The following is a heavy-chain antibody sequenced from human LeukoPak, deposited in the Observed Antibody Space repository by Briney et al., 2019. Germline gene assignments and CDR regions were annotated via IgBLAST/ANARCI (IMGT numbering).Heavy chain of an antibody. CDR3: AREDASAFDI. V-gene: IGHV3-21*01. Sequence: PGGSLRLSCAVSGFTFSNYDMNWVRQAPGKGLEWVSSISSGSSYIYYTDSVKGRFTIPRDNAKNSLYLQMNSLRAEDTAVYYCAREDASAFDIWGQGTMVTVSS. CDR2: ISSGSSYI. D-gene: IGHD2-2*01. CDR1: GFTFSNYD. J-gene: IGHJ3*02.